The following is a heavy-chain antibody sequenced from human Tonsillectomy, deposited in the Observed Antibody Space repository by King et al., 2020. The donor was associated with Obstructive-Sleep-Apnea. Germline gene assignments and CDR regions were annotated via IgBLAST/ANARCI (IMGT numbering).Heavy chain of an antibody. D-gene: IGHD3-10*01. V-gene: IGHV3-23*04. J-gene: IGHJ4*02. Sequence: VQLVESGGGLVQPGGSLRLSCAASGFTFDRYAMSWGRQAPGKGLEWVSAMSGGGGSTYWVDSVKGRCTISSDNSKNTLYLEMNSLRAADTAVYYCAKDRHYYGSGVQAWDYWGQGTLVTVSS. CDR1: GFTFDRYA. CDR2: MSGGGGST. CDR3: AKDRHYYGSGVQAWDY.